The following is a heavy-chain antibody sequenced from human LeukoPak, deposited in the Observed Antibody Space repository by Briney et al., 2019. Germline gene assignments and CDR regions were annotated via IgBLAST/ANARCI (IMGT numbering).Heavy chain of an antibody. J-gene: IGHJ4*02. D-gene: IGHD2-2*01. CDR1: GFTFSDYW. Sequence: GGSLRLSCAASGFTFSDYWMSWVRLAPGKGLEWVANIKQDGSQKYYVDSVKGRFTISRANAKNSLYLQMNSLRVEDTAVYYCARDYCSSTSCYAGFDCWGQGTLVTVSS. CDR2: IKQDGSQK. V-gene: IGHV3-7*05. CDR3: ARDYCSSTSCYAGFDC.